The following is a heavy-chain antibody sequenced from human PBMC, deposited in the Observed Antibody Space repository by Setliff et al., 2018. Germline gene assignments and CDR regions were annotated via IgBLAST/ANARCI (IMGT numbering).Heavy chain of an antibody. CDR3: ARDAPYTNTRRYFDH. CDR1: GYIFTTYA. CDR2: ISGYNGYT. J-gene: IGHJ4*02. Sequence: GASVKVSCKASGYIFTTYAMSWMRQAPGQGLEWMGWISGYNGYTVYAQKLQGRVTLTTDTSTGTAYMELRSLRSDDTAMYYCARDAPYTNTRRYFDHWGQGTLVTVSS. V-gene: IGHV1-18*01. D-gene: IGHD2-2*02.